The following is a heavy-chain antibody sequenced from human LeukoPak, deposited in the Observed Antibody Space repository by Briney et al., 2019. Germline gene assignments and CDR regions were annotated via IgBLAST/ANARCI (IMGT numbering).Heavy chain of an antibody. D-gene: IGHD4-17*01. CDR2: ISYDGSNK. J-gene: IGHJ4*02. CDR3: ASTTVTTKRFDY. V-gene: IGHV3-30*03. Sequence: GGSLRLSCAASGFTFSSYGMHWVRQAPGKGLEWVAVISYDGSNKYYADSVKGRFTISRDNSKNTLYLQMNSLRAEDTAVYYCASTTVTTKRFDYWGQGTLVTVSS. CDR1: GFTFSSYG.